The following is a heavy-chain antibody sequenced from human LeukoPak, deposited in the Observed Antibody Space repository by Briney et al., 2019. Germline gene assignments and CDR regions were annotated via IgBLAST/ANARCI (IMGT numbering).Heavy chain of an antibody. V-gene: IGHV3-21*01. J-gene: IGHJ6*03. CDR3: ARDPSPRTSYYYYYMDV. CDR1: GFTFSSYS. Sequence: GGSLRLSCAASGFTFSSYSMNWVRQAPGKGLEWVSSISSSSSYIYYADSVKGRFTISRDNAKNSLYLQMNSLRVEDTAVSYCARDPSPRTSYYYYYMDVWGKGTTVTVSS. D-gene: IGHD2-2*01. CDR2: ISSSSSYI.